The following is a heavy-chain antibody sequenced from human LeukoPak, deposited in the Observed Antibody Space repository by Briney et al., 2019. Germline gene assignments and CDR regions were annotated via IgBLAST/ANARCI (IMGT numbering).Heavy chain of an antibody. D-gene: IGHD3-22*01. Sequence: GGSLRLSCAASGFTFSSFAMSWVRQAPGKGLEWVANIKQDGSEKYYVDSVKGRFTISRDNAKNSLYLQMNSLRAEDTAVYYCAGTQSGYYYYFDYWGQGTLVTVSS. CDR2: IKQDGSEK. CDR3: AGTQSGYYYYFDY. CDR1: GFTFSSFA. J-gene: IGHJ4*02. V-gene: IGHV3-7*01.